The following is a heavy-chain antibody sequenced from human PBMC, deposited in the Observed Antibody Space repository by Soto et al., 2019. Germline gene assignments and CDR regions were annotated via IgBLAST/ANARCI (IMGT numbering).Heavy chain of an antibody. CDR1: GFYFSVYA. J-gene: IGHJ4*02. V-gene: IGHV3-23*01. CDR3: AKAQWLLGGDYFDS. D-gene: IGHD3-22*01. Sequence: PGGSLRLSWEASGFYFSVYAMAWVRQAPGKGLEWVSTIADTIGTTYYADSVKGRFTLSRDMSRNTLFLQMNSLRVEDTAVYYCAKAQWLLGGDYFDSWGQGILVTVSS. CDR2: IADTIGTT.